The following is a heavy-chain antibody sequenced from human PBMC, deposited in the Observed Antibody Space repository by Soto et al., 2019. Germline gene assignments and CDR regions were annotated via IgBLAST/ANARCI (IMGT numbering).Heavy chain of an antibody. Sequence: QVQLQESGPGLVKPSETLSLTCAVSGDSISSYYCMWIRQPPGKGLESIGYLYYGRSANYNPSLNXRXTXSMXTSTNQCSLTLSSMTAADTAVYYCALRSMAVVPEYWGQGTLVTVSS. CDR2: LYYGRSA. V-gene: IGHV4-59*01. D-gene: IGHD3-22*01. CDR3: ALRSMAVVPEY. J-gene: IGHJ4*02. CDR1: GDSISSYY.